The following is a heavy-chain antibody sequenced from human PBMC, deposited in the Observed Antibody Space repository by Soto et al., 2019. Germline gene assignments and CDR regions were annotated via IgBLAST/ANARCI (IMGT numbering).Heavy chain of an antibody. D-gene: IGHD3-3*01. Sequence: SETLSLTCAVYGGSFSGYYWSWIRQPPGKGLEWIGEINHSGSTNYNPSLKSRVTISVDKPKNQFSLKPSSVTAADTAVYYCARKGPVLRFLEWLDYYYYGMDVWGQGTTVTVSS. J-gene: IGHJ6*02. CDR2: INHSGST. V-gene: IGHV4-34*01. CDR3: ARKGPVLRFLEWLDYYYYGMDV. CDR1: GGSFSGYY.